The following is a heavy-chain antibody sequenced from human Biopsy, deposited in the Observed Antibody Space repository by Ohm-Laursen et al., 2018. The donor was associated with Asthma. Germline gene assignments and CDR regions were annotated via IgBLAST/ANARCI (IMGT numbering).Heavy chain of an antibody. CDR1: YGSITSGGYY. V-gene: IGHV4-31*11. J-gene: IGHJ4*02. Sequence: TLSFTCAVSYGSITSGGYYWTWIRQHPGKGLEWIGFIYYSGSTYYNPSLKSRVSISIDTSKNQFSLKLSSVTAADTAVCYCARAQDYYDSRGYYRSFDYWGQGTLVTVSS. D-gene: IGHD3-22*01. CDR2: IYYSGST. CDR3: ARAQDYYDSRGYYRSFDY.